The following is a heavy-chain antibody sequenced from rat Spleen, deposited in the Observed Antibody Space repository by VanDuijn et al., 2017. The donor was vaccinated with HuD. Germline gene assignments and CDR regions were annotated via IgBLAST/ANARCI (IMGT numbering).Heavy chain of an antibody. V-gene: IGHV5-31*01. J-gene: IGHJ2*01. CDR3: ARHEDYSGLNY. D-gene: IGHD1-1*01. CDR2: ISYDGSST. CDR1: GFTFNNHW. Sequence: EVQLVESGGGLVQPGRSLKLSCVASGFTFNNHWMTWIRQAPGKGLEWVASISYDGSSTYYRDSVKGRFTISRDNAKSTLYLQMDSLRSEDTATYYCARHEDYSGLNYWGQGVMVTVSS.